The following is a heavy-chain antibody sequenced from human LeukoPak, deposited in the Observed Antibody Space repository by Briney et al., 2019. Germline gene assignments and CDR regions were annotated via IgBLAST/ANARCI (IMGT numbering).Heavy chain of an antibody. J-gene: IGHJ5*02. CDR1: GGTFSSYA. V-gene: IGHV1-69*04. CDR2: IIPIFGIA. D-gene: IGHD6-13*01. CDR3: ARDRGRIATYNWFDP. Sequence: ASVKVSCKASGGTFSSYAISWVRQAPGQGLEWMGRIIPIFGIANYAQKFQGRVTITADKSRSTAYMELSSLRSEDTAVYYCARDRGRIATYNWFDPWGQGTLVTVSS.